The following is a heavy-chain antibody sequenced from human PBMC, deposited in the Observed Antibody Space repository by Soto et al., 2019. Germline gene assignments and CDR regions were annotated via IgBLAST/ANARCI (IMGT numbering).Heavy chain of an antibody. CDR2: ISPYNDHT. Sequence: QVQLAQSTGEVKKPGASVRVSCKATGYTFIRYGIAWVRQAPGQGFEWMGWISPYNDHTVYAQKFQGRVTMTADTSKXTXYXXLRGLKSDETAVYYCARGGYYDNSWGKLSHYGLDVWGQGTSVSVSS. J-gene: IGHJ6*02. CDR1: GYTFIRYG. D-gene: IGHD3-16*01. V-gene: IGHV1-18*01. CDR3: ARGGYYDNSWGKLSHYGLDV.